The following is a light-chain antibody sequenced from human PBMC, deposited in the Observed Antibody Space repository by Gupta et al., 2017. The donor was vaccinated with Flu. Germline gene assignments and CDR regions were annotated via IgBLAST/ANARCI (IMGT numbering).Light chain of an antibody. J-gene: IGLJ1*01. CDR2: GNT. CDR1: SSNIGAGYN. Sequence: SSNIGAGYNVQWYQQLPGTAPKLLIDGNTNRPSGVPDRFSGSKSGTSASPAITSASLAITGLQAEDVADYYCQSYDSSRIGYVFGTGTKFTVL. V-gene: IGLV1-40*01. CDR3: QSYDSSRIGYV.